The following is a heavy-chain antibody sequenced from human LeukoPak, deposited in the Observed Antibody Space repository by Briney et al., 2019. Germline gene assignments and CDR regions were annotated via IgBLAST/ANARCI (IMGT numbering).Heavy chain of an antibody. CDR2: IYPGDSDT. V-gene: IGHV5-51*01. CDR3: ARGKRDYYDFWSGPHFDY. Sequence: GESLKISCKGSGYSFTSYWIGWVRQMPGKGLEWMGIIYPGDSDTRYSPSFQGQVTISADKSISTAYLQWSSLKASDTAMYYCARGKRDYYDFWSGPHFDYWGQGTLVTVSS. D-gene: IGHD3-3*01. J-gene: IGHJ4*02. CDR1: GYSFTSYW.